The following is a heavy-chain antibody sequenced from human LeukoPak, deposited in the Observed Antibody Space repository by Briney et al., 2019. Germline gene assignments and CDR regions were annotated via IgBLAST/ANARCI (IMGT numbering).Heavy chain of an antibody. CDR3: AAGVVRYFDRTPCAFDY. D-gene: IGHD3-9*01. CDR2: FSGSGGST. Sequence: GGSLRLSCAASGFTFSSYAMSWVRQAPGKGLEWVSTFSGSGGSTHYADSVKGRFTISRDNSKNTLYLQMNSLRAEDTAVYYCAAGVVRYFDRTPCAFDYWGQGTLVTVSS. J-gene: IGHJ4*02. V-gene: IGHV3-23*01. CDR1: GFTFSSYA.